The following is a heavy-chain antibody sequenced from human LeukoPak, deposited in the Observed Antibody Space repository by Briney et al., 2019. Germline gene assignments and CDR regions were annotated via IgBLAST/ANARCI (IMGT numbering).Heavy chain of an antibody. CDR1: GGTFSSYA. CDR2: MNPNSGNT. V-gene: IGHV1-8*02. J-gene: IGHJ6*02. CDR3: ARGGTLVRGVTMLSGMDV. Sequence: ASVKVSCKASGGTFSSYAISWVRQATGQGLEWMGWMNPNSGNTVYAQKFQGRVTMTRDTSISTAYMELSSLRSEDTAVYYCARGGTLVRGVTMLSGMDVWGQGSTVTVSS. D-gene: IGHD3-10*01.